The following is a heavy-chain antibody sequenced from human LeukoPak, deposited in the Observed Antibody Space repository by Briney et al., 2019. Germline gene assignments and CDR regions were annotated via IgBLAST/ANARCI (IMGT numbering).Heavy chain of an antibody. CDR3: ARGFADSGYDYYAFDI. CDR1: GYTFTSYD. CDR2: MNPNSGNT. J-gene: IGHJ3*02. Sequence: ASVKVSCKASGYTFTSYDIKWVRQATGQGLEWMGWMNPNSGNTGYAQKFQGRVTMTRNTSISTAYMELSSLRSEDTAVYYCARGFADSGYDYYAFDIWGQGTMVTVSS. D-gene: IGHD5-12*01. V-gene: IGHV1-8*01.